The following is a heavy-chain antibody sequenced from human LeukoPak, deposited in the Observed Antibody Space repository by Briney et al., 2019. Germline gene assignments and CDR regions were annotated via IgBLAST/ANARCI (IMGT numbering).Heavy chain of an antibody. CDR1: GGSISDYS. V-gene: IGHV4-59*01. CDR3: ARTLAAAFDI. D-gene: IGHD6-25*01. Sequence: SETLSLTCTVSGGSISDYSWSWIRQPPGKGLEWIGYIYYSGSTNYNPSLKSRVTISVDTSKNQFSLKLSSVTAADTAVYYCARTLAAAFDIWGQGTMVTVSS. J-gene: IGHJ3*02. CDR2: IYYSGST.